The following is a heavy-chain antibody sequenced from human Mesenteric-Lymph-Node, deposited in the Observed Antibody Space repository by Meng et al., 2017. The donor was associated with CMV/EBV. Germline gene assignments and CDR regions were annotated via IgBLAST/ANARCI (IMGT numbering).Heavy chain of an antibody. CDR3: AKDLRIGPGDWFDP. CDR2: ISGIGTGDNR. J-gene: IGHJ5*02. V-gene: IGHV3-23*01. D-gene: IGHD2-15*01. CDR1: GFTFSSYA. Sequence: GESLKISCAASGFTFSSYAMSWVRQAPGKGLEWVSAISGIGTGDNRYYADSVKGRFTISRDNSKNTLYLQMNSLRAEDTAVYYCAKDLRIGPGDWFDPWGQGTLVTVSS.